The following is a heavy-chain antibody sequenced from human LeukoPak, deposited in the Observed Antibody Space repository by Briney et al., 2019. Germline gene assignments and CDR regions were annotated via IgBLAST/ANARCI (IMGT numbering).Heavy chain of an antibody. CDR1: GGTFSSYA. J-gene: IGHJ4*02. CDR3: ARDGHVLGYCSSTSCYEWNY. V-gene: IGHV1-69*05. D-gene: IGHD2-2*01. Sequence: GASVKVSCKASGGTFSSYAISWVRQAPGQGLEWMGGIIPIFGTANYAQKFQGRVTITTDESTSTAYMELSSLRSEDTAVYYCARDGHVLGYCSSTSCYEWNYWGQGTLVTVSS. CDR2: IIPIFGTA.